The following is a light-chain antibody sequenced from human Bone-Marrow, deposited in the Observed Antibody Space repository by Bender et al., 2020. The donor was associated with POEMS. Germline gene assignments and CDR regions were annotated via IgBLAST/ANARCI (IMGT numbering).Light chain of an antibody. J-gene: IGLJ2*01. Sequence: SYELTQPPSVSVSPGQTARITCSGDELANQYGYWYQQKAGQAPVVVIYKDTERPSGIPERFSGSISGTMATLTISGVQAEDEADYYCQSVDTSATYRIFGRGTKLTVL. CDR3: QSVDTSATYRI. V-gene: IGLV3-25*03. CDR2: KDT. CDR1: ELANQY.